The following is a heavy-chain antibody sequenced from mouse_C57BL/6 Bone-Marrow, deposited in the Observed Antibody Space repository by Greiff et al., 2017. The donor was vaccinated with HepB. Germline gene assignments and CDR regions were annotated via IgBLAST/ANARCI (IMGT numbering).Heavy chain of an antibody. CDR2: FYPGSGSI. CDR1: GYTFTEYT. CDR3: ARHEDGYYGSSYDWYFDV. J-gene: IGHJ1*03. Sequence: VQLQQFGAELVKPGASVKLSCKASGYTFTEYTIHWVKQRSGQGLEWIGWFYPGSGSIKYNEKFKDKATLTADKSSSTVYMELSRLTSEDSAVYFCARHEDGYYGSSYDWYFDVWGTGTTVTVSS. D-gene: IGHD1-1*01. V-gene: IGHV1-62-2*01.